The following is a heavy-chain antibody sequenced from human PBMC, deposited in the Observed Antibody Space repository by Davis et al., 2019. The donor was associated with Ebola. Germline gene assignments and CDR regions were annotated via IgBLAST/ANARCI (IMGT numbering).Heavy chain of an antibody. D-gene: IGHD2-2*01. CDR3: ARGRRLGVLRWFDP. Sequence: ASVKVSCKASGYTFTGYYMHWVRQAPGQGLEWMGWMNPNSGNTGYAQKFQGRVTMTRNTSISTAYMELSSLRSEDTAVYYCARGRRLGVLRWFDPWGQGTLVTVSS. V-gene: IGHV1-8*02. CDR1: GYTFTGYY. CDR2: MNPNSGNT. J-gene: IGHJ5*02.